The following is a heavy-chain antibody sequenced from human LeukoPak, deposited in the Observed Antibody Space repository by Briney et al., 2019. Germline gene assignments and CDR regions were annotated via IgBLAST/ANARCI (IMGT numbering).Heavy chain of an antibody. CDR3: ARGRPYGDYGGVWVY. CDR2: ISYDGSNK. CDR1: GFTFSSYA. V-gene: IGHV3-30-3*01. Sequence: GGSLRLSCAASGFTFSSYAMHWVRQAPGKGLEWVAVISYDGSNKYYADSVKGRFTISRDNSKNTLYLQMNSLRAEDTAVYYCARGRPYGDYGGVWVYWGQGTLVTVSS. D-gene: IGHD4-17*01. J-gene: IGHJ4*02.